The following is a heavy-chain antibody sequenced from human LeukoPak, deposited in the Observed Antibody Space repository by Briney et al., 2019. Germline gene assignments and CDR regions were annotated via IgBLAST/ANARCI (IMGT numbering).Heavy chain of an antibody. CDR1: GFTFSSYS. V-gene: IGHV3-21*01. Sequence: GGSLRLSCVPCGFTFSSYSMNWVRQAPGKGLECVSSISSISSYVYYADSVKGGFTISRDNAKNSLYLQRNSLGAEHTAVCYCARGDRIQLRSGTSGHWGRGPLVTVS. CDR3: ARGDRIQLRSGTSGH. CDR2: ISSISSYV. D-gene: IGHD5-18*01. J-gene: IGHJ4*02.